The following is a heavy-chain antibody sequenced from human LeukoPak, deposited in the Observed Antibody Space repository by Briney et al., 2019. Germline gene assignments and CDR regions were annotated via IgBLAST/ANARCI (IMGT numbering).Heavy chain of an antibody. V-gene: IGHV1-8*01. CDR3: ARGVSVAAAGTRDY. CDR2: MNSNRCNT. J-gene: IGHJ4*02. Sequence: WASVKVPCKASGYTFTSYDINWVRQATGQGLEWIGWMNSNRCNTGYAQKLQRRVTMSRNTTIRTASMKPDSLRSEDTARYYGARGVSVAAAGTRDYWGQGTLVSVPS. D-gene: IGHD6-13*01. CDR1: GYTFTSYD.